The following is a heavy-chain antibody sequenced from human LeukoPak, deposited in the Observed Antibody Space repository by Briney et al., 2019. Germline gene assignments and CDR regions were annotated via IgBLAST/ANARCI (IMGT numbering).Heavy chain of an antibody. CDR2: IKSDGSST. V-gene: IGHV3-74*01. CDR1: GFTFSIYS. J-gene: IGHJ5*02. Sequence: GGSLRPSCAASGFTFSIYSMHWVRQAPGKGLVWVSRIKSDGSSTSYADSVKGRFTISRDNAKNTLYPQMDSLRVEDTAVYYCAKSDWFDPWGQGTLVTVSS. CDR3: AKSDWFDP.